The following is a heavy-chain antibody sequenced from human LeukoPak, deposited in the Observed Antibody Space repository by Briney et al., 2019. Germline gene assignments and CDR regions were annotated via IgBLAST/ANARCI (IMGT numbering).Heavy chain of an antibody. D-gene: IGHD3-3*01. CDR1: GYTFTSYG. CDR3: ARTYYDFWSGYWPRPNYYYYYMDV. V-gene: IGHV1-18*01. J-gene: IGHJ6*03. Sequence: ASVKVSCKASGYTFTSYGISWVRQAPGQGLEWMGWISAYNGNTNYAQKLQGRVTMTTDTSTSTAYMELRSLRSDDTAVYYCARTYYDFWSGYWPRPNYYYYYMDVWGKGTTVTVSS. CDR2: ISAYNGNT.